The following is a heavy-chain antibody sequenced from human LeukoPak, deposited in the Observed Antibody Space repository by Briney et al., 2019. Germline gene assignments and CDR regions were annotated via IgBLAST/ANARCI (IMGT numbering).Heavy chain of an antibody. D-gene: IGHD5-12*01. CDR2: INHSGST. J-gene: IGHJ4*02. CDR1: GGSFSGYY. Sequence: PSETLSLTCAVYGGSFSGYYWSWIRQPPGKGLEWIGEINHSGSTNYNPSLKSRVTISVDTPKNQFSLKLSSVTAADTAVYYCASVGIVATGSDYWGQGTLVTVSS. V-gene: IGHV4-34*01. CDR3: ASVGIVATGSDY.